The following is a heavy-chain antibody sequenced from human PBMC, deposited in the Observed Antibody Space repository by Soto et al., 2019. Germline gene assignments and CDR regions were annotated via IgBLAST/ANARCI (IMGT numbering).Heavy chain of an antibody. CDR1: GGTFSSYT. D-gene: IGHD5-12*01. J-gene: IGHJ4*02. V-gene: IGHV1-69*08. CDR3: ARDPLGSGYD. CDR2: IIPILGIA. Sequence: QVQLVQSGAEVKKPGSSVKVSCKASGGTFSSYTISWVRQAPGQGLEWMGRIIPILGIANCAQKFQGRVTITADKSTSTAYMELSSLRSEDTAVYYWARDPLGSGYDWGQGTLVTVSS.